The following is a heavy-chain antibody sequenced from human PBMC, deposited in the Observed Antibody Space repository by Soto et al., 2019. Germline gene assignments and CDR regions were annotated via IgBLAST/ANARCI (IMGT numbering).Heavy chain of an antibody. Sequence: GESLKISCKTSGYSFRSYWIGWVRQMPGKGLEWMGIIYPDDSNTRYSPSFQGQVTISADKSISTAYLQWSSLKASDTAMYYCARRSMAKGNYYYNYMDVWGKGTTVTVSS. CDR1: GYSFRSYW. V-gene: IGHV5-51*01. CDR2: IYPDDSNT. J-gene: IGHJ6*03. D-gene: IGHD2-2*01. CDR3: ARRSMAKGNYYYNYMDV.